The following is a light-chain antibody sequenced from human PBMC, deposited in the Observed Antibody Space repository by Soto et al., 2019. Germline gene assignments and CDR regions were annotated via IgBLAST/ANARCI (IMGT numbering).Light chain of an antibody. CDR2: CAS. Sequence: EIVLTQSPGTLSLSPGERATLSCRASQSVSSSYLAWYQQKPGQAPRLLIYCASSRATGIPDRFSGSGSGTDFTLTISRLEPEDFAVYYCQQYGSSPTTFGPGTKVDI. V-gene: IGKV3-20*01. CDR1: QSVSSSY. CDR3: QQYGSSPTT. J-gene: IGKJ3*01.